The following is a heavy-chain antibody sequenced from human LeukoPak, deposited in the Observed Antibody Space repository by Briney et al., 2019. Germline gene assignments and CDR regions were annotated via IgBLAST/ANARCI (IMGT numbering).Heavy chain of an antibody. D-gene: IGHD6-19*01. J-gene: IGHJ6*02. CDR1: GFTFGAYF. V-gene: IGHV3-64*04. CDR3: AKAQGIAVAGTVRNYYGMDV. Sequence: HPGGSLRLSCSASGFTFGAYFMHWVRQAPGKGLQSVSSISSNEYDTYYADSVKGRFTISRDNSKNTLYLQMNSLRAEDTAVYYCAKAQGIAVAGTVRNYYGMDVWGQGTTVTVSS. CDR2: ISSNEYDT.